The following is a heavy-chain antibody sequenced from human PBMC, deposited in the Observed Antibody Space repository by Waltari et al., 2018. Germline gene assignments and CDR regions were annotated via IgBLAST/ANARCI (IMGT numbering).Heavy chain of an antibody. Sequence: QVQLVESGGGVVQPGRSLRLSCAASGFTFSSYGMHWVRQAPGKGLEWVAVISYDGSNKYYADSVKGRFTISRDNSKNTLYLQMNSLRAEDTAVYYCAKDLEMATNEDEDYYYYGMDVWGQGP. CDR3: AKDLEMATNEDEDYYYYGMDV. V-gene: IGHV3-30*18. CDR1: GFTFSSYG. CDR2: ISYDGSNK. J-gene: IGHJ6*02. D-gene: IGHD5-12*01.